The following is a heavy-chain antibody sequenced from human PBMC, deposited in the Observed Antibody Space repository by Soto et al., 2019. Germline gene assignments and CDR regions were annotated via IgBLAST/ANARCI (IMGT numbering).Heavy chain of an antibody. D-gene: IGHD5-18*01. Sequence: QVQLVQTGAEVKKPGASVKVSCKASGYTFTSYGISWVRQAPGQGLEWMGGISAYNGNTNDAQKLQGRVTMTTDTSTSTAYMELRSLRSDDTAVYYCARDGVDTATGYYYGMDVWGQGTTVTVSS. CDR1: GYTFTSYG. CDR2: ISAYNGNT. J-gene: IGHJ6*02. CDR3: ARDGVDTATGYYYGMDV. V-gene: IGHV1-18*01.